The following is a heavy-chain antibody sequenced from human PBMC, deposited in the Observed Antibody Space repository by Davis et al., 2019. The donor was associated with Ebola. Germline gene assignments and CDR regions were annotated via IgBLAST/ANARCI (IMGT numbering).Heavy chain of an antibody. J-gene: IGHJ4*02. D-gene: IGHD3-22*01. CDR2: IYPGDSDT. CDR3: AKQESLYGSSDY. Sequence: GESLKISCKGSGYTFTSYWIAWVRQVPGKGLEWIGIIYPGDSDTRYSPSFQGQATISVDRSISTAYLQWSSLKASDTAMYYCAKQESLYGSSDYWGQGTLVTVSS. V-gene: IGHV5-51*01. CDR1: GYTFTSYW.